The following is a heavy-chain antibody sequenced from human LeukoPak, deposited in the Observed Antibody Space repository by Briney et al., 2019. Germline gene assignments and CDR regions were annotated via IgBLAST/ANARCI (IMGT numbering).Heavy chain of an antibody. CDR1: GFTFSDHY. J-gene: IGHJ4*02. CDR3: VRGHDSFDY. Sequence: QPGGSLRLSCAVSGFTFSDHYMDWVRQAAGKGLEWVGRSRNKDHRYSTEYAASVKGRFTTSRDESKNSLYLQMNSLKIEDTAIYYCVRGHDSFDYWGQGTLVTVSS. CDR2: SRNKDHRYST. V-gene: IGHV3-72*01. D-gene: IGHD3-3*01.